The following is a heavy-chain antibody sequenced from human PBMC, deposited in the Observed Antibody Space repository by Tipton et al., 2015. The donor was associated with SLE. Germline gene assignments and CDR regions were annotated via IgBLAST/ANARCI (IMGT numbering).Heavy chain of an antibody. V-gene: IGHV4-31*03. CDR2: IYYSGST. CDR1: GGSIRSGGYY. D-gene: IGHD3-16*01. CDR3: ARDPRGENWFDP. J-gene: IGHJ5*02. Sequence: TLSLTCTVSGGSIRSGGYYWSWIRQYPGKGLEWIGYIYYSGSTYYNPSLKSRVTISVDTSKNQFSLNLSSVTAADTAVYYCARDPRGENWFDPWGQGTLVTVSS.